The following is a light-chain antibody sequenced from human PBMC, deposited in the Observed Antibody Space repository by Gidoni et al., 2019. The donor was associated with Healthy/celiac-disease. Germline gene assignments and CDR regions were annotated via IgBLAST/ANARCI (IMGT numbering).Light chain of an antibody. CDR3: QQYYSYPFT. V-gene: IGKV1-8*01. Sequence: AIRMTQSPSSFSASTGDRVTITCRASQGIRSYLAWYQQKPGKAPKLLIYAAYTLQSGVPSRFSGSGSGTDFTLTISCLQSEDFATYYCQQYYSYPFTFGPGTKVDIK. CDR2: AAY. CDR1: QGIRSY. J-gene: IGKJ3*01.